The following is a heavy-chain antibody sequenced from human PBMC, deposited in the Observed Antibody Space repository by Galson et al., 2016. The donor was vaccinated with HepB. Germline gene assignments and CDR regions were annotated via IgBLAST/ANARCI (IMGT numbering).Heavy chain of an antibody. CDR1: GFTFSDYY. Sequence: SLRLSCAASGFTFSDYYMNWIRQAPGKGLEWVSSISSSGSTIYYADSVKGRFTISRDNAKNSLYLQMNSLRAEDTAVYYCARDRKVLLWFGEPEDYWGQGTLVSVSS. CDR3: ARDRKVLLWFGEPEDY. D-gene: IGHD3-10*01. V-gene: IGHV3-11*01. J-gene: IGHJ4*02. CDR2: ISSSGSTI.